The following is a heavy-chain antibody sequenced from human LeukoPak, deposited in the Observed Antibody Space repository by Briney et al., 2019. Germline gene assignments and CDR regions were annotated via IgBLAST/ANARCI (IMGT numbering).Heavy chain of an antibody. V-gene: IGHV4-4*07. J-gene: IGHJ5*02. D-gene: IGHD4-17*01. CDR3: ARDSRTTGEGKFDP. CDR2: IYTSGSI. CDR1: GGSISSYY. Sequence: QTSETLSLTCTVSGGSISSYYWSWIRQPAGKGLEWMGRIYTSGSITYNPSLKSRGSMSVDTSKNKFSLKLSSVTAADTAVYYCARDSRTTGEGKFDPWGQGTLVTVSS.